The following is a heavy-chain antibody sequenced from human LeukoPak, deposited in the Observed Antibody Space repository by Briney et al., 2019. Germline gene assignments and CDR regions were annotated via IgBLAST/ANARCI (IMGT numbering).Heavy chain of an antibody. CDR1: GYSISSGYY. CDR3: ARDSLAAAGGDWFDP. D-gene: IGHD6-13*01. V-gene: IGHV4-38-2*02. J-gene: IGHJ5*02. Sequence: PSETLSLTCTVSGYSISSGYYWGWIRQPPGKGLEWIGRIYTSGSTNYNPSLKSRVTMSVDTSKNQFSLKLSSVTAADTAVYYCARDSLAAAGGDWFDPWGQGTLVTVSS. CDR2: IYTSGST.